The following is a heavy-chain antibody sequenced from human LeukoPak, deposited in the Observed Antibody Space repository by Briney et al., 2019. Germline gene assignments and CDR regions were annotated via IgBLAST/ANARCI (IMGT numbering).Heavy chain of an antibody. J-gene: IGHJ4*02. V-gene: IGHV3-21*01. CDR1: GFTFSSYS. Sequence: PGGSLRLSCAASGFTFSSYSMNWVRQAPGKGLEWVSSISSSSSYIYYADSVKGRFTISRDNAKNSLYLQMKSLRAEDTAVYYCARGTLNYYDSSGYYDYWGQGTLVTVSS. CDR3: ARGTLNYYDSSGYYDY. CDR2: ISSSSSYI. D-gene: IGHD3-22*01.